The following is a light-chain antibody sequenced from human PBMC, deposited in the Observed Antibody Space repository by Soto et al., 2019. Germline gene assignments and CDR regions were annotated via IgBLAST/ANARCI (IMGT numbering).Light chain of an antibody. CDR3: QQTYTAPYT. J-gene: IGKJ2*01. V-gene: IGKV1-39*01. Sequence: DTQMTQSPSSLSASVGDRVTITCRASHTISRYLSWYQQQPGKAPKLLVYAASTLQGGVPSRFSGSGAGTDFTLTISGLQHEDFATYYCQQTYTAPYTFGQGTKLEIK. CDR1: HTISRY. CDR2: AAS.